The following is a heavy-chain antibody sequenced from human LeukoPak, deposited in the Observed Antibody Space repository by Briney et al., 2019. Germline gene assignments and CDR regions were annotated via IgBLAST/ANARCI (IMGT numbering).Heavy chain of an antibody. V-gene: IGHV4-34*01. J-gene: IGHJ4*02. CDR2: INHSGST. CDR3: ARGRYRYGYFGY. D-gene: IGHD5-18*01. Sequence: PSETLSLTCAVYGGSFSGYYWSWIRQPPGKGLEWIGEINHSGSTNYNPSLKSRVTISVDTSKNQFSLKLSSVTAADTAVYYCARGRYRYGYFGYWGQGTLVTVSS. CDR1: GGSFSGYY.